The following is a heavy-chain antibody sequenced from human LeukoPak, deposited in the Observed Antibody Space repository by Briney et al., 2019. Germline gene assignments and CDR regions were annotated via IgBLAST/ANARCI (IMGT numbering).Heavy chain of an antibody. D-gene: IGHD5-12*01. V-gene: IGHV3-30*04. CDR3: AKGGGYEAQYYYYYLDV. CDR2: ISYDGGNK. CDR1: GFTFSSYA. J-gene: IGHJ6*03. Sequence: GGSLRLSCAASGFTFSSYAMHWVRQAPGKGLEWVAVISYDGGNKYHADSVKGRFTISRDNSKNTTYMQMNSLRAEDTAVYYCAKGGGYEAQYYYYYLDVWGKGTTVTISS.